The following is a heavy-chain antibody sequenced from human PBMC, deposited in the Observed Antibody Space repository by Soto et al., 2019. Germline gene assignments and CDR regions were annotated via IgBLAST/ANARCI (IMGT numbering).Heavy chain of an antibody. Sequence: SETLSLTCAVYGGSFSGYYWSWIRQPPGKGLEWIGEINHSGSTNYNPSLKSRVTISVDTLYLQMNSLRAEDTAVYYCAKDYYDSSGEDYWGQGTLVTVSS. CDR2: INHSGST. J-gene: IGHJ4*02. CDR3: AKDYYDSSGEDY. V-gene: IGHV4-34*01. CDR1: GGSFSGYY. D-gene: IGHD3-22*01.